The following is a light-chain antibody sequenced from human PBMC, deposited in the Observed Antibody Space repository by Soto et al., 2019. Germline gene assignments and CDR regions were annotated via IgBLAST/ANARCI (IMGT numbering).Light chain of an antibody. Sequence: QSVLTQPASVSGSPGQSITISCTGTSSGVGGFNSVSWYQLRPGTAPKLILYDVVDRPSGVSYRFSGSKSGNTASLTISGLQAADEADYFCSSYTSTMTNVLGSGTKVTVL. V-gene: IGLV2-14*03. CDR1: SSGVGGFNS. CDR3: SSYTSTMTNV. J-gene: IGLJ1*01. CDR2: DVV.